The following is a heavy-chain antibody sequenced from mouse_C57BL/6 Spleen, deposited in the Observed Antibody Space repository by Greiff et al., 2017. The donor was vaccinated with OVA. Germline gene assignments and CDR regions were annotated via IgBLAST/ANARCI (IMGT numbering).Heavy chain of an antibody. V-gene: IGHV1-19*01. Sequence: EVKLQESGPVLVKPGASVKMSCKASGYTFTDYYMNWVKQSHGKSLEWIGVINPYNGGTSYNQKFKGKATLTVDKSSSTAYMELNSLTSEDSAVYYCARRDGSSSYYAMDYWGQGTSVTVSS. CDR2: INPYNGGT. CDR3: ARRDGSSSYYAMDY. D-gene: IGHD1-1*01. CDR1: GYTFTDYY. J-gene: IGHJ4*01.